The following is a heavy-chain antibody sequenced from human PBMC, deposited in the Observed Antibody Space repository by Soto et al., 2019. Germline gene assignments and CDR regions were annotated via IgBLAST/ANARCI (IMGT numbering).Heavy chain of an antibody. Sequence: QVQLQQSGPGLVKPSQTLSLTCAISGDSVSSNSAAWNWIRQSPSRGLEWLGRAYYRSKWYNDYSVSVKSRITINPDTSENQFSLQLNSVNPEDTAVYYCARAQVITGTTYPDYYYYMDVWGKGTTVTVSS. D-gene: IGHD1-20*01. V-gene: IGHV6-1*01. CDR3: ARAQVITGTTYPDYYYYMDV. CDR2: AYYRSKWYN. J-gene: IGHJ6*03. CDR1: GDSVSSNSAA.